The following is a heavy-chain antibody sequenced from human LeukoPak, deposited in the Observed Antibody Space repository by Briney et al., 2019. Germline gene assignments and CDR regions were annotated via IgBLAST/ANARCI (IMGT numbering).Heavy chain of an antibody. V-gene: IGHV3-30*04. CDR1: GFTFSSYA. D-gene: IGHD6-6*01. J-gene: IGHJ4*02. CDR3: AAMYSSSSYSPFDY. Sequence: GGSLRLSCAASGFTFSSYAMHWVCQAPGKGLEWVAVISYDGSNKYYADSVKGRFTISRGNSKNTLYLQMNSLRAEDTAVYYCAAMYSSSSYSPFDYWGQGTLVTVSS. CDR2: ISYDGSNK.